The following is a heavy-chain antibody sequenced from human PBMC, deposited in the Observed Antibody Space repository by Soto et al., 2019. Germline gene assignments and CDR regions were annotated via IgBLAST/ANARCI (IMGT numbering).Heavy chain of an antibody. CDR2: IYWDDDK. V-gene: IGHV2-5*02. Sequence: ITLKESGPTLVTPTQTPTLTCTFSGFSLSTSGLGVGWIRQPPGKALECLGLIYWDDDKRYTPPLKSRLTITKDTSKDQVVLTMTNMEPVDTATDYCAHTRVAARPRGCFDSWGPGTLVTVSS. CDR1: GFSLSTSGLG. CDR3: AHTRVAARPRGCFDS. J-gene: IGHJ5*01. D-gene: IGHD6-6*01.